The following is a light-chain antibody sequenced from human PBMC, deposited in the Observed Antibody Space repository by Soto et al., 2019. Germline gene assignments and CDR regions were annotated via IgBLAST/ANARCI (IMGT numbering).Light chain of an antibody. J-gene: IGKJ5*01. V-gene: IGKV3-15*01. CDR2: GAS. CDR1: QSVSSN. Sequence: EIVMTQSPATLSVSPGERATLSCRASQSVSSNLAWYQQKPGQAPRLLISGASTRATGIPARFSGSGSGTEFTLTISGLQSEDFAVYYCQQFDNWPLTFGQGTRLEIK. CDR3: QQFDNWPLT.